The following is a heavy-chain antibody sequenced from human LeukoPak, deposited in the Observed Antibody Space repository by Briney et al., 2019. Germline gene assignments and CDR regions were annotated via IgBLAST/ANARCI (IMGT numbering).Heavy chain of an antibody. Sequence: GGSLRLSCAASGFTFSTYRMNWVRQAPGKGPEWVSSISSSGDFTYYADSVKGRFTIFRDNAKNSLYLQMNSLRVEDTAVYFCVRGRPYWGQGTLVTVSS. CDR3: VRGRPY. CDR2: ISSSGDFT. J-gene: IGHJ4*02. V-gene: IGHV3-21*04. CDR1: GFTFSTYR.